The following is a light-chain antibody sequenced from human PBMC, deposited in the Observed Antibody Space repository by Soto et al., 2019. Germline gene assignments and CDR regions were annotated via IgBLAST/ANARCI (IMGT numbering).Light chain of an antibody. CDR2: DAS. J-gene: IGKJ1*01. V-gene: IGKV1-5*01. CDR1: QSVSMW. CDR3: QQSYSTPPT. Sequence: DTQMTQSPSTLSASVGDRVTLTCRASQSVSMWLAWYQQKPGKAPRLLIYDASNLESGVPSRFSGSGSGTEFTLTISSLQPEDAATYYCQQSYSTPPTFGQGTKVDIK.